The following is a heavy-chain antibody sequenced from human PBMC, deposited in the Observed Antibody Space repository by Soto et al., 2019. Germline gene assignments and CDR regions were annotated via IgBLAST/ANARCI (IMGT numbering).Heavy chain of an antibody. D-gene: IGHD2-15*01. CDR3: ARASGYCSGGSCPVGWFDP. CDR1: GGSISSGGYY. CDR2: IYYSGST. J-gene: IGHJ5*02. Sequence: PSETLSLTCTVSGGSISSGGYYWSWIRQHPGKGLEWIGYIYYSGSTYYNPSLKSRVTISIDRSKNQFSLKLSSVTAADTAVYYCARASGYCSGGSCPVGWFDPWGQGTLVTVSS. V-gene: IGHV4-31*03.